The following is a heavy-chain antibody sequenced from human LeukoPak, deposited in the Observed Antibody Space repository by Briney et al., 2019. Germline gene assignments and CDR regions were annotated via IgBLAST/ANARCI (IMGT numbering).Heavy chain of an antibody. CDR1: GFTVSSNY. Sequence: PGGSLRLSCAASGFTVSSNYMSWVRQAPGKGLEWVSLIYSGGSTYYADSVKGRFTISRDNSKNTLCLQMNSLRAEDTAAYYCARMANQQLVTTYYYYYYMDVWGKGTTVTVSS. CDR3: ARMANQQLVTTYYYYYYMDV. D-gene: IGHD6-6*01. J-gene: IGHJ6*03. CDR2: IYSGGST. V-gene: IGHV3-66*02.